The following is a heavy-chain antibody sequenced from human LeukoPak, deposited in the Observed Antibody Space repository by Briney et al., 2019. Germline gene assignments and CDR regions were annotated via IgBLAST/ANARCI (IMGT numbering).Heavy chain of an antibody. V-gene: IGHV1-58*02. D-gene: IGHD2-15*01. CDR3: ARDQVGAARFDS. Sequence: TSVKVSCKASGFTFTSSAMQWVRQARGQRLEWIGWIVVGSGNTNYAQKSQERVTITRDMSTSTAYMELSRLRSDDTAVYYCARDQVGAARFDSWGQGTLVTVSP. CDR1: GFTFTSSA. J-gene: IGHJ4*02. CDR2: IVVGSGNT.